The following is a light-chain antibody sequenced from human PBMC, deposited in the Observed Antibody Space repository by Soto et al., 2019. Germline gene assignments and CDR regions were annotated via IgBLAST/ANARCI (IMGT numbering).Light chain of an antibody. Sequence: IQLTQSPSSLSAPVGARVTITCRATQDIRSALGWYQQKRGKVTKLLIYAASTFQSCVPSRFSGCRPGTDFTLTISSLQQEDFAPQSCLQDFSYLWAFGQGTKEEVK. CDR1: QDIRSA. CDR3: LQDFSYLWA. J-gene: IGKJ1*01. CDR2: AAS. V-gene: IGKV1-6*01.